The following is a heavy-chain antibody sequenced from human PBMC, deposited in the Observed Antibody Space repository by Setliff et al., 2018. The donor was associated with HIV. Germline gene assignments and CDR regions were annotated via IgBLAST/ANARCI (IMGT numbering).Heavy chain of an antibody. CDR3: AVHYYDSSGYDY. J-gene: IGHJ4*02. CDR1: GFDFTSYT. CDR2: IYSGGST. Sequence: PGESLKISCAASGFDFTSYTMTWVRQAPGKGLEWVSVIYSGGSTYYADSVKGRFTISRDNSKNTLFLQMNSLRPEDTAMYYCAVHYYDSSGYDYWGQGTLVTVSS. D-gene: IGHD3-22*01. V-gene: IGHV3-66*02.